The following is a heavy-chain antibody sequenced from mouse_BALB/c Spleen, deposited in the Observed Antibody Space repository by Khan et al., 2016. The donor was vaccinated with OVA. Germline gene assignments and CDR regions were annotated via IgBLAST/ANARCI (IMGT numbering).Heavy chain of an antibody. CDR1: GYTFTSYY. CDR3: TSSGYGSFAY. Sequence: QVQLKESGAELVKPGASVKLSCKASGYTFTSYYMYWVKQRPGQGLEWIGEINPNNGDTNFNEKFKSKATLTVDKSSSTAYMQLSSLTSEDSAVYYCTSSGYGSFAYWGQGTLVTVSA. V-gene: IGHV1S81*02. J-gene: IGHJ3*01. CDR2: INPNNGDT. D-gene: IGHD2-2*01.